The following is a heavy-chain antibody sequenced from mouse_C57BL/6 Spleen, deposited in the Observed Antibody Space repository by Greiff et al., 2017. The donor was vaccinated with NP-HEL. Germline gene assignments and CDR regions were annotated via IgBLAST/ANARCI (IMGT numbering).Heavy chain of an antibody. Sequence: QVQLQQSGPELVKPGASVKISCKASGYAFSSSWMNWVKQRPGKGLEWIGRIYPGDGDTNYNGKFKGKATLTADKSSSTAYMQLSSLTAEDSAVYVCAIRGYSGSSHWYFDVWGTGTTVTVSS. D-gene: IGHD1-1*01. V-gene: IGHV1-82*01. CDR1: GYAFSSSW. CDR2: IYPGDGDT. CDR3: AIRGYSGSSHWYFDV. J-gene: IGHJ1*03.